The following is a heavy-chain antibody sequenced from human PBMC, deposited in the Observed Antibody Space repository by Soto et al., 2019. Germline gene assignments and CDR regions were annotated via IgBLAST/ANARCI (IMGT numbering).Heavy chain of an antibody. J-gene: IGHJ4*02. CDR2: IDHSGST. D-gene: IGHD6-19*01. CDR1: GGSFSGYS. V-gene: IGHV4-34*01. CDR3: ARGKWLDPY. Sequence: SETLSLTCAVYGGSFSGYSWTWIRQPPGEGLEWIGEIDHSGSTNYSPSLKSRATISVDTSKNQFSLKLTSVTAADTAVYYCARGKWLDPYWGQGTLVTGSS.